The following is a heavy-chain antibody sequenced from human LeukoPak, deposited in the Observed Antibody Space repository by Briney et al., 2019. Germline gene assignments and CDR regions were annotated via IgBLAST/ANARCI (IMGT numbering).Heavy chain of an antibody. CDR2: IHHIGP. D-gene: IGHD2-15*01. J-gene: IGHJ4*02. CDR3: ARNGLYSIEY. V-gene: IGHV4/OR15-8*02. Sequence: PSETLSLTCAVSGGSISNNDWWSWVRQPPGKGLEWIGEIHHIGPNYNPSLDSRVTISLDRSRDEFSLTLKSVTAADTAVYYCARNGLYSIEYWGQGTLVTVSS. CDR1: GGSISNNDW.